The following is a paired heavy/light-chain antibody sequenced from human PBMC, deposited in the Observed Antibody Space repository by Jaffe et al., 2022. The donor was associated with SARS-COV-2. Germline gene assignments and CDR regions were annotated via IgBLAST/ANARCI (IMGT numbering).Heavy chain of an antibody. J-gene: IGHJ4*02. Sequence: EVQLLESGGELEQPGGSLRLSCTASGFTFSYYAMNWVRQAPGKGLEWVSLISASGGTTYYVESVKGRFTISRDNSKNTLYLQMNSLRVEDTAVYYCVKGTDSGWKKGVDYWGQGALVTVSS. CDR1: GFTFSYYA. V-gene: IGHV3-23*01. D-gene: IGHD6-19*01. CDR2: ISASGGTT. CDR3: VKGTDSGWKKGVDY.
Light chain of an antibody. Sequence: QTVVTQEPSLTVSPGGTVTLTCASSTGAVTSAYYPNWFQQKPGQAPRALIYSTSNKHSWTPARFSGSLLGGKAALTLSGVQPEDEAEYYCLLYFADAGIFGGGTQLTVL. CDR2: STS. CDR3: LLYFADAGI. V-gene: IGLV7-43*01. CDR1: TGAVTSAYY. J-gene: IGLJ2*01.